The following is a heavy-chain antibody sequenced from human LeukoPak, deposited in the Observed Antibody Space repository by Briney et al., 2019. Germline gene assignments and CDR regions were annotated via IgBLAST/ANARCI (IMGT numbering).Heavy chain of an antibody. CDR2: ISGSGGST. CDR1: GVTFSSYA. D-gene: IGHD4-17*01. CDR3: TSPRDYGDFY. Sequence: GGSLRLSCAASGVTFSSYAMSWVRQAPGKGLEWVSAISGSGGSTYYADSVKGRFTISRDNSKNTLYLQMNCLKTEDTAVYYCTSPRDYGDFYWGQGTPVTVSS. J-gene: IGHJ4*02. V-gene: IGHV3-23*01.